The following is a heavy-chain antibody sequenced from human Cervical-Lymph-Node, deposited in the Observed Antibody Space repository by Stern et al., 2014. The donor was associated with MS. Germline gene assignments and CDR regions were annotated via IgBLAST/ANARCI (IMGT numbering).Heavy chain of an antibody. Sequence: QVTLKESGPVLVKPTETLMLTCTVSGFSLSTGRMGVSWIRQPPGKALEWLAHILSNDERSYSTSLKSRLTISKDTSRSQVVLTMTNMDPVDTATYFCARILYDGAYRGDYWGQGILVTVSS. CDR2: ILSNDER. CDR3: ARILYDGAYRGDY. J-gene: IGHJ4*02. V-gene: IGHV2-26*01. D-gene: IGHD3-10*01. CDR1: GFSLSTGRMG.